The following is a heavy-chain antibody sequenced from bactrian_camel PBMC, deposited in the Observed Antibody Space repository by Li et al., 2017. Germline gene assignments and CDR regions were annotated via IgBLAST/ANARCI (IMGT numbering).Heavy chain of an antibody. V-gene: IGHV3S1*01. J-gene: IGHJ7*01. Sequence: HVQLVESGGGSVQAGGSLRLSCAYSGYTFSSNCMGWFRQAPGKEREEVATIYTGGGSTYYADSVKGRFTISADNAKNTVYLQMNSLKPEDTGRYYCAAVAGHRDISVTLARCGVGLDYWGKGTQVTVS. D-gene: IGHD3*01. CDR1: GYTFSSNC. CDR2: IYTGGGST.